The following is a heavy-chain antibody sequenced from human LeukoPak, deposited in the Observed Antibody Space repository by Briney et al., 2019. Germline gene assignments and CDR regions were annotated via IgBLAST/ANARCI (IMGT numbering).Heavy chain of an antibody. CDR3: ARGGWYTGSYYP. Sequence: ASVKVSCKASGYTFTSYDINWVRQATGQGLERMGWKNPNSGNTGYAQKFQGRVTMTRNTSISTAYMELSSLRSEDTAVYYCARGGWYTGSYYPWGRGTLVTVSS. V-gene: IGHV1-8*01. D-gene: IGHD1-26*01. J-gene: IGHJ5*02. CDR1: GYTFTSYD. CDR2: KNPNSGNT.